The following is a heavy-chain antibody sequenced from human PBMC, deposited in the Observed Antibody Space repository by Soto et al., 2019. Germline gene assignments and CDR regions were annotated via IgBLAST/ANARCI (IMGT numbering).Heavy chain of an antibody. J-gene: IGHJ6*02. V-gene: IGHV3-30-3*01. CDR1: GVTFSRYA. Sequence: PGGSLRLSCAASGVTFSRYAMHWVRQAPGKGLEWVAVISYDGSSENYIDSVRGRFTISRDSSKNMLFLQMNSLSAEDTALYHCAKSRGGTANGLDVWGQGTTVTVSS. CDR3: AKSRGGTANGLDV. CDR2: ISYDGSSE. D-gene: IGHD2-15*01.